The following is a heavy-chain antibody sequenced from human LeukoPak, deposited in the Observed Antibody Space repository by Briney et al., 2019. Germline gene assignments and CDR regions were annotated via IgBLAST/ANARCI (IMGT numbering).Heavy chain of an antibody. CDR3: ARDPGYCSSTSCYNQPGGFYYYYMDV. CDR1: GGTFSSYA. V-gene: IGHV1-69*13. D-gene: IGHD2-2*01. CDR2: IIPIFGTA. Sequence: ASVKVSCKASGGTFSSYAISWVRQAPGQGLEWMGGIIPIFGTANYAQKFQGRVTITADESTSTAYMELSSLRSEDTAVYYCARDPGYCSSTSCYNQPGGFYYYYMDVWGKGTTVTVSS. J-gene: IGHJ6*03.